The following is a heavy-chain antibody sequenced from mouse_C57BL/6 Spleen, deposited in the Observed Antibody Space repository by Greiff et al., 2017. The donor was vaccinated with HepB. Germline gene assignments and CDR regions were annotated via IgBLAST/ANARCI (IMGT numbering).Heavy chain of an antibody. Sequence: EVQMQQSGPELVKPGASVKMSCKASGYTFTDYNMHWVKQSHGKSLEWIGYINPNNGGTSYNQKFKGKATLTVNKSSSTAYMELRSLTSEDSAVYYCARPITKGYFDVWGTGTTVTVSS. J-gene: IGHJ1*03. V-gene: IGHV1-22*01. D-gene: IGHD1-1*01. CDR2: INPNNGGT. CDR1: GYTFTDYN. CDR3: ARPITKGYFDV.